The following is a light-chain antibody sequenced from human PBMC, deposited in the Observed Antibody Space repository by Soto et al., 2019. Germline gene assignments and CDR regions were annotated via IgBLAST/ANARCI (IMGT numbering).Light chain of an antibody. CDR1: SSNIGDNY. V-gene: IGLV1-51*01. CDR2: DND. CDR3: GTWDDRLDGNYV. J-gene: IGLJ1*01. Sequence: QSVLTQPPSVSAAPGQQVTISCSGISSNIGDNYVSWYQHLPGTAPKLVVYDNDRRPSGIPGRFSGSKSGTSATLVITGLQTGNEADYYCGTWDDRLDGNYVFGTGTKLTVL.